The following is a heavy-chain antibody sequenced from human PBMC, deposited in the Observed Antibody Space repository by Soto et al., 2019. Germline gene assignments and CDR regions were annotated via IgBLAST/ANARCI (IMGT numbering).Heavy chain of an antibody. J-gene: IGHJ6*02. CDR1: GFTFNDYT. CDR3: ARLKTVGFYYYYGMAV. V-gene: IGHV3-23*01. CDR2: ISGSGDST. Sequence: PGGSLRLSCATSGFTFNDYTMTWVRQAPGKGLEWVSAISGSGDSTYYSDSVKGRFTISRDNSKNTLYLQMNSLRAEDTAVYYCARLKTVGFYYYYGMAVWGQGTTVIVSS.